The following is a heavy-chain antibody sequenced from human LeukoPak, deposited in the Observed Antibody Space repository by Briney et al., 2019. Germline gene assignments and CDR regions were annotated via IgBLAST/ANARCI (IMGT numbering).Heavy chain of an antibody. V-gene: IGHV3-23*01. J-gene: IGHJ4*02. D-gene: IGHD6-19*01. CDR3: AKAIAGYSSGWYDY. CDR1: GFTFESYA. CDR2: ISGSGGST. Sequence: PGGSLRLSCAASGFTFESYAMSWVRQAPGKGLEWVSAISGSGGSTYFADPVKGRFTISRDSSKSTLYLQMDSLRAEDTAVYYCAKAIAGYSSGWYDYWGQGTLVTVSS.